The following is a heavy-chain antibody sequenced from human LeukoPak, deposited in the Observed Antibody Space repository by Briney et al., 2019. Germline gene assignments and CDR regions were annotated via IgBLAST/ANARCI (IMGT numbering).Heavy chain of an antibody. CDR3: SREGGSGWAYDY. CDR1: GFTFGDYA. Sequence: GGSMRFSCTGSGFTFGDYAMSWFRQAPERGLEYRGFIRSKVYGGTPEYSASVRRIFTISRDDSKNITYLKMNSLKSEDTAVYYCSREGGSGWAYDYWGQGTVVTVSS. J-gene: IGHJ4*02. CDR2: IRSKVYGGTP. V-gene: IGHV3-49*03. D-gene: IGHD6-19*01.